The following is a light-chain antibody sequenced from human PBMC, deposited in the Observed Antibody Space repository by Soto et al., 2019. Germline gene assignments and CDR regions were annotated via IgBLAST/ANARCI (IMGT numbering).Light chain of an antibody. CDR3: CSYTSAYTLL. V-gene: IGLV2-14*01. CDR1: NNDIGDSDY. Sequence: QSALTQPASVSGSPGQSITISCTGTNNDIGDSDYVSWYQQPPGKAPKLIIFEVANRPSGVSSRFSGSKSGTTMSLTISGLQAEDEADYFCCSYTSAYTLLFGGGTKLTVL. CDR2: EVA. J-gene: IGLJ2*01.